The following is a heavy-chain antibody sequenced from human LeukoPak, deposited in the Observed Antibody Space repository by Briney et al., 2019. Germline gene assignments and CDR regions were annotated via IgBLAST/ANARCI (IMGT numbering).Heavy chain of an antibody. D-gene: IGHD3-10*01. J-gene: IGHJ5*02. CDR3: GSTNYSPSLKRRVTTSVDTSKNQFSLNLGSVTAADTATYYCARHIGYCSTTTCQPGFHP. CDR1: GGSITSYY. V-gene: IGHV4-59*12. CDR2: IYNSGSK. Sequence: PSWTVSLTCTVSGGSITSYYWSWIRQPPGKGLEWIGYIYNSGSKNYIPSLKSRVTTQQLQTTHQIPLILSSVTPADTATYYSGSTNYSPSLKRRVTTSVDTSKNQFSLNLGSVTAADTATYYCARHIGYCSTTTCQPGFHPWGQGALVTVS.